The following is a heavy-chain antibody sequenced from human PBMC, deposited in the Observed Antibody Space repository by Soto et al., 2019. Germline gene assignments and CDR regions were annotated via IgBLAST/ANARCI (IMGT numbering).Heavy chain of an antibody. D-gene: IGHD5-18*01. V-gene: IGHV3-73*01. CDR2: IRNKGNNYAT. Sequence: GXSQRLSGAASGFTFSDSAMHWVRQASVKGLEWVGRIRNKGNNYATAYTASVKGRFTISRDDSKNTVYLQMNSLKIDDTAVYYCTSRRDWTAVDPLDYWGLGTLVTVSS. CDR1: GFTFSDSA. J-gene: IGHJ4*02. CDR3: TSRRDWTAVDPLDY.